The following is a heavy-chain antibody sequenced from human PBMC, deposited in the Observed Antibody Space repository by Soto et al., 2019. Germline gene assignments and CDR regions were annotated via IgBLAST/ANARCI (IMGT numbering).Heavy chain of an antibody. CDR2: ITGSGGAT. Sequence: GGSLRLSCAASGFTFGSYATSWVRQAPGKGLEWVSSITGSGGATYYADSVKGRFTISRDNSKNTLSLQMNSLRAEDTAVYYCAKTYSVPASPMDVWGQGATVTVSS. CDR3: AKTYSVPASPMDV. J-gene: IGHJ6*02. D-gene: IGHD2-2*01. V-gene: IGHV3-23*01. CDR1: GFTFGSYA.